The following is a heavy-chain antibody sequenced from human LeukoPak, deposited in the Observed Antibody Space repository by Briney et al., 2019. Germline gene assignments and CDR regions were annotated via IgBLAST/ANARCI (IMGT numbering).Heavy chain of an antibody. CDR1: GGTFSSYA. Sequence: SVKVSCKASGGTFSSYAISWVRQAPGQGLEWMGGIIPIFGTANYAQKFQGRVTITADESTSTAYMELSSLRSGDTAVYYCAREGLRWRGFDYWGQGTLVIVSS. CDR2: IIPIFGTA. V-gene: IGHV1-69*13. CDR3: AREGLRWRGFDY. D-gene: IGHD4-23*01. J-gene: IGHJ4*02.